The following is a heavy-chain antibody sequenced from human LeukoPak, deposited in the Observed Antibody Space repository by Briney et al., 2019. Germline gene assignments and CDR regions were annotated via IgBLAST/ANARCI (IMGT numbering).Heavy chain of an antibody. CDR2: ISSSSSTI. J-gene: IGHJ4*02. D-gene: IGHD3-22*01. CDR1: GFNVNNNY. V-gene: IGHV3-48*01. Sequence: GGSLRLSCAASGFNVNNNYISWVRQAPGKGLEWVSYISSSSSTIYYADPVKGRFTISRDNAKNSLYLQMNSLRAEDTAVYYCARGAYYYEDWGQGTLVTVSS. CDR3: ARGAYYYED.